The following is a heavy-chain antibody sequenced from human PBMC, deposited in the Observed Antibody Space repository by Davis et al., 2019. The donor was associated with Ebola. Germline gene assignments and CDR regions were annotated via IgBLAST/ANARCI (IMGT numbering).Heavy chain of an antibody. CDR3: ARGRGYCGGDCYSDFGY. V-gene: IGHV3-11*04. CDR2: ISSSGNTI. CDR1: GFTFSDYY. Sequence: GESLKISCAASGFTFSDYYMSWIRQAPGKGLEWVSYISSSGNTIYYADSVKGRFTISRDNAKNSLYLQMNSLRVEDTAVYYCARGRGYCGGDCYSDFGYWGQGTLVTVSS. D-gene: IGHD2-21*02. J-gene: IGHJ4*02.